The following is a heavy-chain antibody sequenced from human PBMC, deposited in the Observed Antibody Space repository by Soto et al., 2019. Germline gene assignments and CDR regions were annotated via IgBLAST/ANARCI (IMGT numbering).Heavy chain of an antibody. J-gene: IGHJ4*02. V-gene: IGHV4-59*08. CDR2: IYYSGST. CDR1: GGSFSGYY. Sequence: SETLSLTCVVYGGSFSGYYWSWIRQPPGKGLEWIGYIYYSGSTKYKPSLKSRVTISVDTSKNQFSLKVSSATAADTAVYYCARHSNRNYGLYYFDYWGQGTLVTVSS. CDR3: ARHSNRNYGLYYFDY. D-gene: IGHD4-4*01.